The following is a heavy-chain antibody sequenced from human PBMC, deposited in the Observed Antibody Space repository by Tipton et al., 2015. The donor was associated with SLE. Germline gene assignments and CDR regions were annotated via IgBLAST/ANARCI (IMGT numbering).Heavy chain of an antibody. V-gene: IGHV4-4*02. CDR3: ARDPITIFGVVIPTEFDY. Sequence: TLSLTCAVSGGSISSSNWWSWVRQPPGKGLEWIGEIYHSGSTNYNPSLKSRVTISVDKSKNQFSLKLSSMTAADTAVYYCARDPITIFGVVIPTEFDYWGQGTLVTVSS. J-gene: IGHJ4*02. D-gene: IGHD3-3*01. CDR1: GGSISSSNW. CDR2: IYHSGST.